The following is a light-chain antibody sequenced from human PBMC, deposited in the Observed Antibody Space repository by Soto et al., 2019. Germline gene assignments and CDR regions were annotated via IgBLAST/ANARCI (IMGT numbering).Light chain of an antibody. J-gene: IGKJ5*01. CDR1: QSVNSR. CDR3: QQYNDWPLT. V-gene: IGKV3-15*01. Sequence: EIVMTQSPATLSVSPGERATLSCRASQSVNSRLVWYQQKPGQAPRLLIYGPSTRATDVPARFSGSGSGTEFTLMISSLHSEDSAIYYCQQYNDWPLTFGQGTRLEI. CDR2: GPS.